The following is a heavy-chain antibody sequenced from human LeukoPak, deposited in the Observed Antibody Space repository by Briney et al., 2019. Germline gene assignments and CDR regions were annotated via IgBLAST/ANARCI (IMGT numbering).Heavy chain of an antibody. Sequence: ASVKVSCKASGYTFTGYYMHWVRQAPGQGLEWMGWINPNSSGTNYAQKFQGRVTMTRDTSISTAYMELSRLRSDDTAVYYCARIYCSSTSCYPHDAFDIWGQGTMVTVSS. V-gene: IGHV1-2*02. CDR2: INPNSSGT. CDR3: ARIYCSSTSCYPHDAFDI. J-gene: IGHJ3*02. CDR1: GYTFTGYY. D-gene: IGHD2-2*01.